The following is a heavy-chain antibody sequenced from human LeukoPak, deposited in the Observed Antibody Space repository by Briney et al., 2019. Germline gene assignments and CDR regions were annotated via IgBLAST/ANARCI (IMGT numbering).Heavy chain of an antibody. CDR2: INPSGGTT. D-gene: IGHD3-10*01. CDR3: ATGRGKFGELYDY. J-gene: IGHJ4*02. CDR1: GYTFTSYY. Sequence: ASVKVSCKASGYTFTSYYIHWVRQAPGQGLEWMGIINPSGGTTSYAQKFQGRVTMTRDTSTTTVYMELSSLRSEDTAVYYCATGRGKFGELYDYWGQGTLVTVSS. V-gene: IGHV1-46*01.